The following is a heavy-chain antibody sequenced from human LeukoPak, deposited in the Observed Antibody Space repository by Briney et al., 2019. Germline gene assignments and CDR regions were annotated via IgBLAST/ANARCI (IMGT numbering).Heavy chain of an antibody. D-gene: IGHD3-3*01. CDR3: ARESRSGLDY. J-gene: IGHJ4*02. V-gene: IGHV3-7*03. CDR2: IKQDGGEK. Sequence: PGGSPRLSCAASGFIFSNYWMNWVRLAPGKGLEWVANIKQDGGEKYFADSVKGRFSVSRDNARNSLYLQMNSLRAEDTAVYYCARESRSGLDYWGQGTLVAVSS. CDR1: GFIFSNYW.